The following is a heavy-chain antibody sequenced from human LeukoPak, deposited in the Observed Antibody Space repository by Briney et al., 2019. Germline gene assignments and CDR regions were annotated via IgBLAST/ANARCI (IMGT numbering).Heavy chain of an antibody. V-gene: IGHV4-30-4*08. CDR1: GGSISSGDYY. Sequence: PSETLSLTCTVSGGSISSGDYYWGWIRQPPGKGLEWIGYIYYSGSTYYNPSLKSRVTISVDTSKNQFSLKLSSVTAAGTAVYYCARSSGSYYGLRAFDIWGQGTMVTVSS. J-gene: IGHJ3*02. CDR2: IYYSGST. D-gene: IGHD1-26*01. CDR3: ARSSGSYYGLRAFDI.